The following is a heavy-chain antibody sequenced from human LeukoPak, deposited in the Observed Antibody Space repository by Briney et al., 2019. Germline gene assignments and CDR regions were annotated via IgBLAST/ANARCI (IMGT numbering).Heavy chain of an antibody. V-gene: IGHV3-15*01. CDR2: IKSRTDGGTT. CDR3: TTGHSSGWYGIN. D-gene: IGHD6-19*01. J-gene: IGHJ4*02. CDR1: GFTFTTVW. Sequence: GGSLRLSCAASGFTFTTVWMSWVRQAPGKGLEWVGRIKSRTDGGTTDYAAPVKGRFTISRDDSKNTLYLQMDSLRTEDTAVYYCTTGHSSGWYGINWGQGTLVTVSS.